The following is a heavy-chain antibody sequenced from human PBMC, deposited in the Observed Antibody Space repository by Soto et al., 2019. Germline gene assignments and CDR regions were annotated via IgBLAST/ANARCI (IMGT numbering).Heavy chain of an antibody. CDR2: INAGNGNT. J-gene: IGHJ6*01. V-gene: IGHV1-3*01. Sequence: ASVKVSCKASGYTFTSYAMHWVRQAPGQRLEWMGWINAGNGNTKYSQKFQGRVTITRDTSASTAYMELSSLRSEDTAVYYCERVGQAYYYLFLTGYYWSPNYYCYGMY. CDR1: GYTFTSYA. D-gene: IGHD3-9*01. CDR3: ERVGQAYYYLFLTGYYWSPNYYCYGMY.